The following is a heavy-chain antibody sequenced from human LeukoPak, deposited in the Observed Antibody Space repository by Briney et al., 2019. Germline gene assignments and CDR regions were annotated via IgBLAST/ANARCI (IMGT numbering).Heavy chain of an antibody. D-gene: IGHD4-17*01. J-gene: IGHJ4*02. CDR3: ARDSDDYGDENCFDY. V-gene: IGHV1-18*01. CDR2: ISAYNGNT. CDR1: GYTFTSYG. Sequence: ASVKVSCKASGYTFTSYGISWVRQAPGQGLEWMGWISAYNGNTNYAQKLQGRVTMTTDTSTSTAYMELRSLRSDDTAVYYCARDSDDYGDENCFDYWGQGTLVTVSS.